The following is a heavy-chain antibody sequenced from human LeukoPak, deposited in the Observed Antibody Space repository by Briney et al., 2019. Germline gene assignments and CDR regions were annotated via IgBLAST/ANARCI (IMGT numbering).Heavy chain of an antibody. D-gene: IGHD1-14*01. CDR2: INHSGST. CDR1: GGSFSGYY. J-gene: IGHJ4*02. Sequence: SETLSLTCAVYGGSFSGYYWSWIRQPPGKGLEWIGEINHSGSTNYNPSLKSRVTISVDTSKNQFSLKLSSVTAADTAVYYCATHRSQGHYFDYWGQGTLVTVSS. CDR3: ATHRSQGHYFDY. V-gene: IGHV4-34*01.